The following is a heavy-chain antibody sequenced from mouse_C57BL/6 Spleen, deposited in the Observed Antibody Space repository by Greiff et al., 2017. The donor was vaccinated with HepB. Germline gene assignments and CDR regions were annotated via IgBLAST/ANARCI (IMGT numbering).Heavy chain of an antibody. CDR2: ISDGGSYT. J-gene: IGHJ1*03. D-gene: IGHD1-1*01. CDR3: ARDGYYGSSDWYFGV. V-gene: IGHV5-4*01. Sequence: EVQGVESGGGLVKPGGSLKLPCAASGFTFSSYAMSWVRQTPEKRLEWVATISDGGSYTYYPDNVKGRFTISRDNAKNNLYLQMSHLKSEDTAMYYCARDGYYGSSDWYFGVWGTGTTVTVS. CDR1: GFTFSSYA.